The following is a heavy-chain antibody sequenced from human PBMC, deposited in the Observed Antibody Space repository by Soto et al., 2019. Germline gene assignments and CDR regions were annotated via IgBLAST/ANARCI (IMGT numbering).Heavy chain of an antibody. V-gene: IGHV3-23*03. CDR1: GFTFSSYA. CDR2: ITGRDTFT. CDR3: AKDSLPTIAASGTVY. J-gene: IGHJ4*02. D-gene: IGHD6-13*01. Sequence: EMQLLESGGGLVQPGGSLRLSCVASGFTFSSYAMSWVRQVPEKGLEWVAVITGRDTFTEYAESVKGRFTISRDNSRNTLYLQMNSLRAEDPARYYCAKDSLPTIAASGTVYWGQGTLVTVSS.